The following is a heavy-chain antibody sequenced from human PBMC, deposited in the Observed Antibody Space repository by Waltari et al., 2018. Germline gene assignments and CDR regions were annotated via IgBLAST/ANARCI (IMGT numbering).Heavy chain of an antibody. CDR3: ARGKFTAFDI. J-gene: IGHJ3*02. V-gene: IGHV6-1*01. Sequence: QVQLQQSGPGLVKHSQTLSLTCAVSGDRLFTTSVAWNWIRQSPSRGLEWLGRTYYRSQWRNDYALSVKGRITVNPDTSKNHFSLQLDSVTPDDTAVYYCARGKFTAFDIWGQGTMVTVSS. CDR2: TYYRSQWRN. CDR1: GDRLFTTSVA.